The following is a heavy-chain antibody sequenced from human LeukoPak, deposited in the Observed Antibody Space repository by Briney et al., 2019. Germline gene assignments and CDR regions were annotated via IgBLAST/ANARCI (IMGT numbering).Heavy chain of an antibody. CDR3: CSYGLDAFDI. D-gene: IGHD2-15*01. CDR1: GGSFSGYY. J-gene: IGHJ3*02. Sequence: PSETLSLTCAVYGGSFSGYYWSWIRQPPGKGLEGGGEINHSGSTNYNPSLKSRVTISVDTSKNQLSLELSSVTAADTAVYYCCSYGLDAFDIWGQGTMVTVSS. V-gene: IGHV4-34*01. CDR2: INHSGST.